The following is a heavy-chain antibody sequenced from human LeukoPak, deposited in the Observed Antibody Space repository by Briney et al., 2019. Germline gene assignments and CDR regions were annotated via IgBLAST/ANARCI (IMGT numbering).Heavy chain of an antibody. Sequence: SETLSLTCTVSGGSIRRSSYHWGWIRQPPGKGLEWIGEVHLDGRTNYNPSLKSRLIMSVDLPENHISLKLTSVTAADTAVYYCAREGGFYRPLDYSGQGTLVTVSS. V-gene: IGHV4-39*07. CDR3: AREGGFYRPLDY. CDR1: GGSIRRSSYH. J-gene: IGHJ4*02. CDR2: VHLDGRT. D-gene: IGHD3-3*01.